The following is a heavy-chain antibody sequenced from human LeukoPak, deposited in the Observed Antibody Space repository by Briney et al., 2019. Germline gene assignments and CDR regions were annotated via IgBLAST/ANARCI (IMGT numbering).Heavy chain of an antibody. CDR3: ATSGILDF. Sequence: ASVKVSCKVSGSSLTELSIHWVRQSPGCGLEWMGGLDREDGETIYAQKFQGRVTMTEDTSTHTSYIELSSLRSDDAAVYYCATSGILDFWGQGTLVTVSS. CDR2: LDREDGET. CDR1: GSSLTELS. J-gene: IGHJ4*02. V-gene: IGHV1-24*01.